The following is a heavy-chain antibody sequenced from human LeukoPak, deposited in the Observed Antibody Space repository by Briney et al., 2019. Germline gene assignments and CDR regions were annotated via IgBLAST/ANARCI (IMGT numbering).Heavy chain of an antibody. D-gene: IGHD3-22*01. CDR1: GFTFSNAG. J-gene: IGHJ4*02. Sequence: GGSLRLSCAASGFTFSNAGMSWVRQAPGKGLEWVGRIKRKTDGETTDYAAPVKGRFTISRDDSKNTLYLQMNSLKTEDTAVYYCTTVLYYDSSGYYRRATNWGRGTLVTVSS. V-gene: IGHV3-15*01. CDR2: IKRKTDGETT. CDR3: TTVLYYDSSGYYRRATN.